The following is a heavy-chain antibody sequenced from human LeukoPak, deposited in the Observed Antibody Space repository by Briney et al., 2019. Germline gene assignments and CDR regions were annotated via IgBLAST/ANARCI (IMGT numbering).Heavy chain of an antibody. D-gene: IGHD3-22*01. CDR1: GFIFSHHY. J-gene: IGHJ4*02. V-gene: IGHV3-30*02. CDR3: ATGGGQYYDY. Sequence: PGGSLRLSCVASGFIFSHHYMHWVRQAPGKGLEWVAVVHNDGSSKYYADSVKGRFTISRDNSKNTLYVQMDSLRVEDTAVYYCATGGGQYYDYWGQGTLVTVSS. CDR2: VHNDGSSK.